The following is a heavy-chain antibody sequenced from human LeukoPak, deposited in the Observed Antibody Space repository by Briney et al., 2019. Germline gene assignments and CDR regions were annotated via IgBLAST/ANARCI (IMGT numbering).Heavy chain of an antibody. D-gene: IGHD3-22*01. CDR3: VRGVGLYDSIGYFDY. CDR1: GFTYNICA. Sequence: GRSLRLSCAASGFTYNICAMTSVREAPGQGLEWVTSISYDGNNKKYAESVRGRFTISRDNSKNTLYLQMNSLRADDTAVYYCVRGVGLYDSIGYFDYWGPGTLLIVSS. V-gene: IGHV3-30-3*01. J-gene: IGHJ4*02. CDR2: ISYDGNNK.